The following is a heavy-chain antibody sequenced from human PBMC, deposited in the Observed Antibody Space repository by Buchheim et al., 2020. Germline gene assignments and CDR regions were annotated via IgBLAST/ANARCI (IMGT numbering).Heavy chain of an antibody. Sequence: QVQLVESGGGVVQPGRSLRLSCAASGFTFSSYGMHWVRQAPGKGLEWVAVISYDGSNKYYADSVKGRFTISRDNSQNTLYLQMNSLRAEDTAVYYCAKDQGYYDFWSGYYPDYYYGMDVWGQGTT. CDR3: AKDQGYYDFWSGYYPDYYYGMDV. J-gene: IGHJ6*02. V-gene: IGHV3-30*18. CDR1: GFTFSSYG. CDR2: ISYDGSNK. D-gene: IGHD3-3*01.